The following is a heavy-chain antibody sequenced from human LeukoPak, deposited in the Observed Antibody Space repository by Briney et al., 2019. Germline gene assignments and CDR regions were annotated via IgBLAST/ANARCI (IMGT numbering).Heavy chain of an antibody. D-gene: IGHD3-22*01. CDR3: ARVVYYYDSSGYDPFDY. Sequence: GGSLRLSCAASGFTFSSYAMHWVRQAPGKGLEWVAVISYDGSNKYYADSVKGRFTISRDNAKNSLYLQMNSLRAEDTAIYYCARVVYYYDSSGYDPFDYWGQGTLVTVSS. J-gene: IGHJ4*02. CDR1: GFTFSSYA. CDR2: ISYDGSNK. V-gene: IGHV3-30-3*01.